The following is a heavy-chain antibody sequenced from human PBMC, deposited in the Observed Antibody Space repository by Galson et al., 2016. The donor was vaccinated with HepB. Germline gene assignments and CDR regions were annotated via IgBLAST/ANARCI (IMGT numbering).Heavy chain of an antibody. D-gene: IGHD1-20*01. J-gene: IGHJ6*02. CDR1: GYTFTSYG. CDR2: ISAYNGNT. Sequence: SVKVSCKASGYTFTSYGISWVRQAPGQGLEWMGWISAYNGNTNYAQKVQGRVTMTTDTSTSTAYMELRSLRSDDTAVYYCAREGKCNWNGGLYYTYYGLDDGGQGTPVTVSS. V-gene: IGHV1-18*01. CDR3: AREGKCNWNGGLYYTYYGLDD.